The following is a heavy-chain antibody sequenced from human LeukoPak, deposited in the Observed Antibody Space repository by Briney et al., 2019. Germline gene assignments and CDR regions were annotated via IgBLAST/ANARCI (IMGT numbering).Heavy chain of an antibody. D-gene: IGHD1-1*01. CDR1: GDTFTRNW. CDR2: INPTCHYT. J-gene: IGHJ5*02. Sequence: ASAQVSCKTSGDTFTRNWMHWIRQSPGQGLEWMGGINPTCHYTIYAQKFQGRVTVTRDMSSSTDYMELGSLSSEEKAVYYCARDTSIDDKSWWLDPWGQGTLVTVFS. V-gene: IGHV1-46*01. CDR3: ARDTSIDDKSWWLDP.